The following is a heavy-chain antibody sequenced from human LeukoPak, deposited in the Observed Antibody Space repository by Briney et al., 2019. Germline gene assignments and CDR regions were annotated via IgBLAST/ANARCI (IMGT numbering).Heavy chain of an antibody. CDR2: ISGSGGST. CDR1: GFTFSSYA. Sequence: QPGGSLRLSCAASGFTFSSYAMSWVRQAPGKGLEWVSAISGSGGSTYYADSVKGRFTISRDNSKNTLYLQMNSLRAEDTAVYYCAKGILGYCSSTSCYAFDYWGQGTLVTVSS. J-gene: IGHJ4*02. V-gene: IGHV3-23*01. CDR3: AKGILGYCSSTSCYAFDY. D-gene: IGHD2-2*01.